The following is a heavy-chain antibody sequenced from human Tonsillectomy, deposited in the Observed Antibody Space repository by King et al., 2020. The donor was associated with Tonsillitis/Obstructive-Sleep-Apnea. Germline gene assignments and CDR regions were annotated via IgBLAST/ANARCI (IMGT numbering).Heavy chain of an antibody. CDR3: AKTYSGWYGGD. CDR2: IKEGGSEK. D-gene: IGHD6-19*01. V-gene: IGHV3-7*01. Sequence: QLVQSGGGLVQPGGSLRLSCAASGFTFRRSWMSWVRQVPGKGLEWVANIKEGGSEKYYVDSVKGRFIISREDAKNTVFLQMNSLRAEDTAVYYCAKTYSGWYGGDWGQGTLVTVSP. CDR1: GFTFRRSW. J-gene: IGHJ4*02.